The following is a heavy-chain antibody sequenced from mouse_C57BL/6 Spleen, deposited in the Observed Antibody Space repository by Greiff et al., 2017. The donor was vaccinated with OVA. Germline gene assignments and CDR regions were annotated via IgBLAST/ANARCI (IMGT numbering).Heavy chain of an antibody. CDR2: IYPGGGYT. D-gene: IGHD1-1*01. CDR3: ARERVRYGSSSYWYFDV. V-gene: IGHV1-63*01. J-gene: IGHJ1*03. Sequence: QVQLQQSGAELVRPGTSVKMSCKASGYTFTNYWIGWAKQRPGHGLEWIGDIYPGGGYTNYNAKFKGKATLTADKSSSTAYMQFSSRTSEDSAIYYVARERVRYGSSSYWYFDVWGTGTTVTVSS. CDR1: GYTFTNYW.